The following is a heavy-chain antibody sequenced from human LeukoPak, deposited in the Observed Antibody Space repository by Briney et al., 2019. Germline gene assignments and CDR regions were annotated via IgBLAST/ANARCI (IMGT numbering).Heavy chain of an antibody. CDR1: GGTFSNYA. V-gene: IGHV1-69*13. CDR3: AREWAGYGSGSYYYY. J-gene: IGHJ4*02. CDR2: IIPLFGTA. Sequence: SVKVSCKASGGTFSNYAISWVRQAPGQGLEWMGGIIPLFGTANYAQKFLGRVIITADESTSTTHMYLSSLKSEDTAVYYCAREWAGYGSGSYYYYWGQGTLVTVSS. D-gene: IGHD3-10*01.